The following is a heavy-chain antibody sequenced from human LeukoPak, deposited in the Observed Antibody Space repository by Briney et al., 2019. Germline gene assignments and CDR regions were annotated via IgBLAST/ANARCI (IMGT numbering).Heavy chain of an antibody. V-gene: IGHV4-34*01. J-gene: IGHJ4*02. D-gene: IGHD5-24*01. CDR2: INHSGST. CDR1: GGSFSGYY. CDR3: ARSTFRDGYNIFDY. Sequence: SETLSLTCAVYGGSFSGYYWSWIRQPPGKGLEWIGEINHSGSTNYNPSLKSRVTISVDTSKNQFSLKLSSVTAADTAVYYCARSTFRDGYNIFDYWGQGTLVTVSS.